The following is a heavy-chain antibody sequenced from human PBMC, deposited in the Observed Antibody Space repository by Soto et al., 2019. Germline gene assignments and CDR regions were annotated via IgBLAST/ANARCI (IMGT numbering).Heavy chain of an antibody. J-gene: IGHJ4*02. CDR1: GASINIPAYY. V-gene: IGHV4-31*03. D-gene: IGHD3-10*01. Sequence: QVHLQESGPGLVKPSQTLSLTCTVSGASINIPAYYWSWVRQPPERGLEWIGYIYYRESTYYNPSLKNRVTLSLEMSKNEFSLELNSASVADTAIYYCVRETRYGAGTQGFDVWGQGTLVTVSS. CDR3: VRETRYGAGTQGFDV. CDR2: IYYREST.